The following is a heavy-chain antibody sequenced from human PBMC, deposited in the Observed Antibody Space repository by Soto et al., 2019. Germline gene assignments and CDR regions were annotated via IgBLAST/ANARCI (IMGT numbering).Heavy chain of an antibody. CDR3: ARESSWYYNYFDY. V-gene: IGHV4-30-4*01. CDR2: IYYSGST. D-gene: IGHD6-13*01. CDR1: GGSISSGDYY. J-gene: IGHJ4*02. Sequence: SETLSLTCTVSGGSISSGDYYWSWIRQPPGKGLEWIGYIYYSGSTYYNPSLKSRVTISVDTSKNQFSLKLSSVTAADTAVYYCARESSWYYNYFDYWGQGTLVTVSS.